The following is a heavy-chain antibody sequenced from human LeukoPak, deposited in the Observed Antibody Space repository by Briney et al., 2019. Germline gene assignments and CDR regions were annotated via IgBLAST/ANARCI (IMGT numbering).Heavy chain of an antibody. V-gene: IGHV3-23*01. CDR1: GFTFSSYA. CDR3: VKGGSTSSREEKHVRFLEWLSSWYFDY. J-gene: IGHJ4*02. D-gene: IGHD3-3*01. Sequence: GGSLRLSCAASGFTFSSYAMSWVRQAPGKGLEWVSAISGSGGSTYYADSVKGRFTISRDNSKNTLYLQMNSLRAEDTAVYYCVKGGSTSSREEKHVRFLEWLSSWYFDYWGQGTLVTVSS. CDR2: ISGSGGST.